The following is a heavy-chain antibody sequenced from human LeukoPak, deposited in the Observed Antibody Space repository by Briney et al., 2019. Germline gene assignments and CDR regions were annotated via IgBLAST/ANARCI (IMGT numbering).Heavy chain of an antibody. CDR1: GGSISSSSYY. V-gene: IGHV4-39*01. CDR2: IYYTGST. CDR3: ASSQRTNYYYYYMDV. J-gene: IGHJ6*03. Sequence: KTSETLSLTCTVSGGSISSSSYYWGWIRQPPGKGLEWIGSIYYTGSTYYNPSLKSRVTISVDTSKNQFSLKLNSVTAADTAVYYCASSQRTNYYYYYMDVWGKGTTVTISS.